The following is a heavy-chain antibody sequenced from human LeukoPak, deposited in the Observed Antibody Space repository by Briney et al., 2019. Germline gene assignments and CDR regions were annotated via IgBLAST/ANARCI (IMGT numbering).Heavy chain of an antibody. CDR1: GFTFSSYG. J-gene: IGHJ4*02. V-gene: IGHV3-30*18. CDR2: ISYDGSNK. D-gene: IGHD2-8*01. CDR3: AKDQGGYCTNGVCFTLDY. Sequence: GGSLRLTCAASGFTFSSYGMHWVRQAPGKGLEWVAVISYDGSNKYYADSVKGRFTISRDNSKNTLYLQMNSLRAEDTAVYYCAKDQGGYCTNGVCFTLDYWGQGTLVTASS.